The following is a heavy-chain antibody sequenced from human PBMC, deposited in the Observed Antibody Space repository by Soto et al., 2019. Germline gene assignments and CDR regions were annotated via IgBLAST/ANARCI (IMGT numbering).Heavy chain of an antibody. V-gene: IGHV4-34*01. J-gene: IGHJ4*02. CDR2: INHSGST. D-gene: IGHD3-16*02. CDR3: ARVPYDYVWGSYRSKRFDY. Sequence: PSETLSLTCAVYGGSFSGYYWSWIRQPPGKGLEWIGEINHSGSTNYNPSLKSRVTISVDTSKNQFSLKLSSVTAADTAVYYCARVPYDYVWGSYRSKRFDYWGQGTLVTV. CDR1: GGSFSGYY.